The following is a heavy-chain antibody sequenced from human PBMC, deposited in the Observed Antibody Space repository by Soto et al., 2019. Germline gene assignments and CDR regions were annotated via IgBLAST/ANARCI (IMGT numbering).Heavy chain of an antibody. Sequence: QVQLQQWGAGLLKPSETLSLTCAVYGGSFSGYYWSWIRQPPGKGLEWIGEINHSGSTNYNPSLNSRVTISVDTSKNQFSLKLSSVTAADTAVYYCARGEQLLESYYYYMDVWGKGTTVTVSS. V-gene: IGHV4-34*01. CDR3: ARGEQLLESYYYYMDV. D-gene: IGHD6-13*01. CDR1: GGSFSGYY. J-gene: IGHJ6*03. CDR2: INHSGST.